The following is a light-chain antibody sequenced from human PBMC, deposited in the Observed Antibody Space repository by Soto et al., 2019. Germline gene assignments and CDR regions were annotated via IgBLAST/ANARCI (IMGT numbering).Light chain of an antibody. V-gene: IGLV2-14*01. CDR2: DVN. J-gene: IGLJ2*01. Sequence: QSVLTQPASVSGSPGQSITISCTGTSSDVGAYNDVSWYQQHPGKAPKLMIYDVNNRHSGVSNRFSGSKSGNTASLAISGLQAEDEADYYCRSYTSSSTLVFGGGTKLTVL. CDR3: RSYTSSSTLV. CDR1: SSDVGAYND.